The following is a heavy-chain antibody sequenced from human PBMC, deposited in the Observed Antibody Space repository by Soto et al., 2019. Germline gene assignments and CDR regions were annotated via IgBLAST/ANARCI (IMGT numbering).Heavy chain of an antibody. Sequence: PSGTLSLTCAVYGGSFSGYYWSWIRQPPGKGLEWIGEINHSGSTNYNPSLKSRVTISVDTSKNQFSLKLSSVTAADTAVYYCAREKGGRYCSSTSCNYYYGMDVWGQGTTVT. CDR1: GGSFSGYY. CDR2: INHSGST. D-gene: IGHD2-2*01. V-gene: IGHV4-34*01. J-gene: IGHJ6*02. CDR3: AREKGGRYCSSTSCNYYYGMDV.